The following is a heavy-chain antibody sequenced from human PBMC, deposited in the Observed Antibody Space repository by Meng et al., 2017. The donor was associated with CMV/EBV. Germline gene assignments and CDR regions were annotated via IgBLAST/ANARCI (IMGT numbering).Heavy chain of an antibody. CDR2: ISSSSSYI. V-gene: IGHV3-21*04. CDR1: GFTFSSYS. CDR3: AKEGLEYLAAGYNWFDP. J-gene: IGHJ5*02. D-gene: IGHD6-13*01. Sequence: GGSLRLSCAASGFTFSSYSMNWVRQAPGKGLEWVSSISSSSSYIYYADSVKGRFTISRDNAKNSLYLQMNSLRAEDTAVYYCAKEGLEYLAAGYNWFDPWGQGTLVTVSS.